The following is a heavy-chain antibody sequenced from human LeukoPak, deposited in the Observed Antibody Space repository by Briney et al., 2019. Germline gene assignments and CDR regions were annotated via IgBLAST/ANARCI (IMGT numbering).Heavy chain of an antibody. Sequence: GGSLRLSCAASEFSVGSNYMTWVRQAPGKGLEWASLIYSGGSTYYADSVKGRFTISRDNSKNTLYLQMNSLRAEDTAVYYCAKGHNYYGSGSMGYWGQGTLVTVSS. J-gene: IGHJ4*02. CDR3: AKGHNYYGSGSMGY. CDR2: IYSGGST. V-gene: IGHV3-66*01. CDR1: EFSVGSNY. D-gene: IGHD3-10*01.